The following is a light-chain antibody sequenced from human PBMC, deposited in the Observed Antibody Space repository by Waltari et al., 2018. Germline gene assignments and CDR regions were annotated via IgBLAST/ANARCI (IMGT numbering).Light chain of an antibody. V-gene: IGLV2-8*01. J-gene: IGLJ2*01. Sequence: QSALTQPPSASGSPGPSVTISCTGTRSDGGGFAYVSWYQQHPGKTPKLMIVEVTKRPSGVPDRFSGSKSGNTASLTVSGLQPEDEADYYCTSYAASNTLIFGGGTRLTVL. CDR3: TSYAASNTLI. CDR1: RSDGGGFAY. CDR2: EVT.